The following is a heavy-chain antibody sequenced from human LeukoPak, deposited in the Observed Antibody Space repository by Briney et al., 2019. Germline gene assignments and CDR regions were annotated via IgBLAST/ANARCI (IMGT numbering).Heavy chain of an antibody. CDR3: ARVRGWLQSGLFDY. V-gene: IGHV1-69*06. D-gene: IGHD5-24*01. Sequence: SVKVSCKASGGTFSSYAISWVRQAPGQGLEWMGGIIPIFGTANYAQKFQGRVTITADKSTSTAYMELNSLRSEDTAVYYCARVRGWLQSGLFDYWGQGTLVTVSS. CDR2: IIPIFGTA. J-gene: IGHJ4*02. CDR1: GGTFSSYA.